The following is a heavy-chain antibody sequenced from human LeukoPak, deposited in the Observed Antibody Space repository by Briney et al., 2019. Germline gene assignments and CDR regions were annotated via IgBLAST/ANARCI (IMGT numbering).Heavy chain of an antibody. CDR3: AKAVGYNTYWYFDL. CDR2: LSGSGGTT. D-gene: IGHD5-24*01. V-gene: IGHV3-23*01. J-gene: IGHJ2*01. CDR1: GFTFSNYA. Sequence: GGSLRLSCAASGFTFSNYAMNWVRQAPGEGLEWVSALSGSGGTTNYANSVKGRFTISRSNSKNTLYLQMNSLSVDDTAVYYCAKAVGYNTYWYFDLWGRGTLVTVSS.